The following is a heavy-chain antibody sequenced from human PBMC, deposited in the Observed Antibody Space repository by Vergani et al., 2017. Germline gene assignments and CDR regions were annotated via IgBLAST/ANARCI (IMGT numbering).Heavy chain of an antibody. CDR1: GFPFDDYA. J-gene: IGHJ2*01. CDR2: INWNSDSI. CDR3: VKDIAASGNYWYFDL. V-gene: IGHV3-9*01. Sequence: EVQLVESGGGLVQPDRSLRLSCAASGFPFDDYAMHWVRQAPGKGLEWVSGINWNSDSIAYADSVKGRFTISRDNAKNSLYLQMNSLRAEDTALYYCVKDIAASGNYWYFDLWGRGTLVTVSS. D-gene: IGHD6-13*01.